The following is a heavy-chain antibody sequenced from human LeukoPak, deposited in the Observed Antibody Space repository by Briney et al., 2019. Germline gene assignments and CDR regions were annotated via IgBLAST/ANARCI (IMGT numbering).Heavy chain of an antibody. Sequence: GGSLRLSCAASGFSFSTYAMHWVRQGPGKGLEYISSISSNGGSTYYADSAKGRFTISRDNSKNTLFLQMGSLRAEDMAVYYCTRSNNIVGATYFDYWGQGTLVTVS. J-gene: IGHJ4*02. CDR2: ISSNGGST. D-gene: IGHD1-26*01. CDR1: GFSFSTYA. CDR3: TRSNNIVGATYFDY. V-gene: IGHV3-64*02.